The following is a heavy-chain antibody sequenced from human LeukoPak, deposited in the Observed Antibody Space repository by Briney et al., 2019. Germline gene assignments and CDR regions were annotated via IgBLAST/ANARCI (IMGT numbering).Heavy chain of an antibody. V-gene: IGHV3-30*02. J-gene: IGHJ4*02. CDR2: IRYDGTNK. CDR1: GFTFSNYG. Sequence: GGSLRLSCAASGFTFSNYGMHWVRLAPGKGLEWVAFIRYDGTNKYYADSVKGRFTISRDNSKNTLYLQMNSLRPEDTAVYYCAKDAPPHYYDSSGTYVDYWGQGTPVTVSS. CDR3: AKDAPPHYYDSSGTYVDY. D-gene: IGHD3-22*01.